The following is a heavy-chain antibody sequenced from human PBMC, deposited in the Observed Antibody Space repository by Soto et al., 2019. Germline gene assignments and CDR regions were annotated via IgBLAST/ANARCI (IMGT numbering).Heavy chain of an antibody. Sequence: QAQLQQSGPGLVKPSQTLSLTCAISGDSVSSKSATWSWIRQSPSRGLEWLGRTYYRSKWYNDYAVSVKGRIVINSDTSKNQFSLQLNSVIPEDTAVYYCARDGSGFHWYFDLWGRGTPVTVSS. V-gene: IGHV6-1*01. J-gene: IGHJ2*01. CDR1: GDSVSSKSAT. CDR3: ARDGSGFHWYFDL. D-gene: IGHD5-12*01. CDR2: TYYRSKWYN.